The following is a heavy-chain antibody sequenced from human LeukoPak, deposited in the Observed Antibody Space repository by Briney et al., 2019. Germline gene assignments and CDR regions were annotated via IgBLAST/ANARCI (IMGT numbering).Heavy chain of an antibody. D-gene: IGHD3-3*01. Sequence: ASVKVSCRASGYTFTVYYMHWVRQAPGQGLEWMGWINPKRGGTNYAQKFQGRVTMTSDTSISTAYMELSRLRSDDTAVYYCARDLRDFWSGTSNWFDPWGQGTLVTVSS. CDR3: ARDLRDFWSGTSNWFDP. CDR2: INPKRGGT. CDR1: GYTFTVYY. V-gene: IGHV1-2*02. J-gene: IGHJ5*02.